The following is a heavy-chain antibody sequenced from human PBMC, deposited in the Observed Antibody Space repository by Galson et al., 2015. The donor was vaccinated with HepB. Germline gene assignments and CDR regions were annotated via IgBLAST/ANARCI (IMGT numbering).Heavy chain of an antibody. CDR3: SRDQYLHAFDI. CDR2: IRRKSYGETI. V-gene: IGHV3-49*03. CDR1: GFNFRDYA. J-gene: IGHJ3*02. D-gene: IGHD2-2*02. Sequence: SLRLSCAASGFNFRDYAINWFRQAPGKGLEWVGFIRRKSYGETIEYAASVKGRFTISRDDSKSIAYLQMNSLKTEDTGLYYCSRDQYLHAFDIWGQGTMVTVSS.